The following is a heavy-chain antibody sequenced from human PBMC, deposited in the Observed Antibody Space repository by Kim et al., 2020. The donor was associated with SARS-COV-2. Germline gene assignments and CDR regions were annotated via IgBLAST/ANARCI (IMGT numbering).Heavy chain of an antibody. CDR3: ARGHLGELSSNDY. Sequence: YADSVKGRFTISRDNAKNTLYLQRNSLRAEETAVYYCARGHLGELSSNDYWGQGALVTVSS. D-gene: IGHD3-16*02. J-gene: IGHJ4*02. V-gene: IGHV3-74*01.